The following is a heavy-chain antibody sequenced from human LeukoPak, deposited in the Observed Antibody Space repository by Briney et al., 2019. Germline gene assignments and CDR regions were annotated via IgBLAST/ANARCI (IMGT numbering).Heavy chain of an antibody. J-gene: IGHJ4*02. CDR3: ARVCPIRQQQTYYFDY. D-gene: IGHD6-13*01. CDR2: IYYSGST. Sequence: SETLSLTCTVSGGSISSGGYYWSWIRQHPGKGLEWIGYIYYSGSTYYNPSLKSRVTISVDTSKNQFSLKLSSVTAADTAVYYCARVCPIRQQQTYYFDYWGQGTLVTVSS. V-gene: IGHV4-31*03. CDR1: GGSISSGGYY.